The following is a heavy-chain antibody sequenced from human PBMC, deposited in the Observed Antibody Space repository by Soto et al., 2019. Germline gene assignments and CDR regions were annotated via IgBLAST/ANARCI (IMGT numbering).Heavy chain of an antibody. CDR3: VGDSGGYYYEAFGI. CDR1: GFTFSSYW. J-gene: IGHJ3*02. D-gene: IGHD3-22*01. V-gene: IGHV3-74*01. Sequence: EVQLVESGGGLVQPGGSLRLSCAASGFTFSSYWMHWVRQAPGKGLVWVSRINSGGSRTSYADSVKGRLTISRDNAKKPLDLSTYGAGAQDTGVYCCVGDSGGYYYEAFGIWGEGTMVAVAS. CDR2: INSGGSRT.